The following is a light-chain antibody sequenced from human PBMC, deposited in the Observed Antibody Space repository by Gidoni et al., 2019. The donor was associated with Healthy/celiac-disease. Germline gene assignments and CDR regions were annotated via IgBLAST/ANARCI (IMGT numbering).Light chain of an antibody. J-gene: IGLJ3*02. CDR1: SSNIGSNY. Sequence: QSVLTQPPSASGTPGQRGTISCSGSSSNIGSNYVYWYQQLPGTAPNLLIYRNNQRPSGVPDRFSGSKSGTSASLAISGLRSEDEADYYCAAWDDSLSGSWVFGGGTKLTVL. CDR2: RNN. V-gene: IGLV1-47*01. CDR3: AAWDDSLSGSWV.